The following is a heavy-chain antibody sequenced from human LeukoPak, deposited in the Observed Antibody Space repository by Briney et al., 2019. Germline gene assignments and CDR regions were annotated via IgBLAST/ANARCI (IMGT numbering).Heavy chain of an antibody. CDR1: GVSISSSSYY. D-gene: IGHD4-17*01. CDR3: ARENYGDYVGSVDY. Sequence: SETLSLTCTVSGVSISSSSYYWGWIRQPPGKGLEWIGSIYYSGSTYYNPSLKSRVTISVDTSKNQFSLKLSSVTAADTAVYYCARENYGDYVGSVDYWGQGTLVTVSS. CDR2: IYYSGST. J-gene: IGHJ4*02. V-gene: IGHV4-39*07.